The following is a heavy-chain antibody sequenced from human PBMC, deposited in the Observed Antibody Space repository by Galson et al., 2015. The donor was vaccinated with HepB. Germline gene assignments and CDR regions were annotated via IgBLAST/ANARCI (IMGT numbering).Heavy chain of an antibody. CDR1: GGTFSSYA. CDR2: IIPILGIA. D-gene: IGHD6-13*01. CDR3: ARVPSSSWYLGYAFDI. J-gene: IGHJ3*02. Sequence: QSGAEVKKPGESLKISCKASGGTFSSYAISWVRQAPGQGLEWMGRIIPILGIANYAQKFQGRVTITADKSTSTAYMELSSLRSEDTAVYYCARVPSSSWYLGYAFDIWGQGTMVTVSS. V-gene: IGHV1-69*04.